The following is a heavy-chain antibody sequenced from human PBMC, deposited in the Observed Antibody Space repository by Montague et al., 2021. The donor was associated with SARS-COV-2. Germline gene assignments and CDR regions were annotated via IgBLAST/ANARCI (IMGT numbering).Heavy chain of an antibody. V-gene: IGHV4-61*03. CDR2: VFYTGNT. Sequence: SETLSLTCSVSGADVSRGYYYWSWIRQPTGRGLEWIGYVFYTGNTNYNPSLKSRVTISVNTSKSLFSLDLTSVTAADTAVYYCARFTSCTKVDCWALFYFDPWGQGALVTVSS. D-gene: IGHD2-21*02. CDR1: GADVSRGYYY. CDR3: ARFTSCTKVDCWALFYFDP. J-gene: IGHJ4*02.